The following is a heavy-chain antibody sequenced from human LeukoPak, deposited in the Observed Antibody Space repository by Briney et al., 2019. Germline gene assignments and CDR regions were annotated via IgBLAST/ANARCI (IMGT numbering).Heavy chain of an antibody. J-gene: IGHJ4*02. CDR2: ISGSGGST. CDR1: GFTFSSYA. CDR3: AKPDCSSTSCYLNFDY. V-gene: IGHV3-23*01. Sequence: SGGSLRLSCAASGFTFSSYAMSWVRQAPGKGLEWVSAISGSGGSTYYADSVKGRFTISRDNSKNTLYLQMNSLRAEDTAVYYCAKPDCSSTSCYLNFDYWGQGTLVTVSS. D-gene: IGHD2-2*01.